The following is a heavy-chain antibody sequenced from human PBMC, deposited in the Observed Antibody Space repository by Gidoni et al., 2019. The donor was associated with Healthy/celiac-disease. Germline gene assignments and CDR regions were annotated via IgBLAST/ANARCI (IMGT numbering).Heavy chain of an antibody. J-gene: IGHJ4*02. V-gene: IGHV3-21*01. CDR2: SSSSSSYI. D-gene: IGHD5-12*01. Sequence: EVQLVESGGGLVQPGGSLRLSCAASGFTFSSYSMSCVRQAPGKGLEYVSTSSSSSSYIYYADAVKGRFTISRDNAKNSLYLQMNSLRAEDTAVYYCARMLATEYWGQGTLVTVSS. CDR3: ARMLATEY. CDR1: GFTFSSYS.